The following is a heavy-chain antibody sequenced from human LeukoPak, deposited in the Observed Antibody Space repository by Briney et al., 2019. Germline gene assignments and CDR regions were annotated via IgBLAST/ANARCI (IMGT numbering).Heavy chain of an antibody. CDR3: ARDLGRLAVASTMTDY. V-gene: IGHV3-21*01. CDR1: GFTFSSYS. CDR2: ISSSSSYI. Sequence: GGSLRLSCAASGFTFSSYSMNWVRQAPGKGLEWVSSISSSSSYIYYADSVKGRFTISRDNAKNSLYLQMNSLRDEDTAVYYCARDLGRLAVASTMTDYWGEGTLVTVSS. D-gene: IGHD6-19*01. J-gene: IGHJ4*02.